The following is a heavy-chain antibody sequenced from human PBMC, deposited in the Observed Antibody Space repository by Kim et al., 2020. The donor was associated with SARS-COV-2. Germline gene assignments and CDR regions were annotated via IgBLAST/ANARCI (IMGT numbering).Heavy chain of an antibody. Sequence: SETLSLTCTVSGGSISSSSYYWGWIRQPPGKGLEWIGSIYYSGSTYYNPSLKSRVTISVDTSKNQFSLKLSSVTAADTAVYYCARHEGEWLVIDYWGQGTLVTVSS. D-gene: IGHD6-19*01. CDR1: GGSISSSSYY. CDR2: IYYSGST. V-gene: IGHV4-39*01. J-gene: IGHJ4*02. CDR3: ARHEGEWLVIDY.